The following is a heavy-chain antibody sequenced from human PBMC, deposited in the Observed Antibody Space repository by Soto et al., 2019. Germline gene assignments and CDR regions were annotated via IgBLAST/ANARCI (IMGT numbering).Heavy chain of an antibody. CDR2: INSDGSST. Sequence: EVQLVESGGGLVQPGGSLRLSCAASGFTFSTYWIHWVRQAPGKGLVWVSRINSDGSSTNYADSVKGRFTISRDNAKNTLCLQRNSLRAEDTAVYYCARDRWGGGRDMDVWGQGTTVTVSS. CDR1: GFTFSTYW. J-gene: IGHJ6*02. CDR3: ARDRWGGGRDMDV. D-gene: IGHD3-10*01. V-gene: IGHV3-74*01.